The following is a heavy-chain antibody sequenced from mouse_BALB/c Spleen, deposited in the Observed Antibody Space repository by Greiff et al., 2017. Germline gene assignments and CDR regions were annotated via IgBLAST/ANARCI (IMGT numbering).Heavy chain of an antibody. Sequence: VQLQQSGPELVKPGASVKVSCKASGYAFTSYNMYWVKQSQGKSLEWIGYIDPYSGGTSYTQKFKGQATLTVDKSSSTAYMHLNSLRSEDSAVYYSARGRYYYPGDYFDYWGPGTTLTVSS. CDR2: IDPYSGGT. J-gene: IGHJ2*01. CDR3: ARGRYYYPGDYFDY. CDR1: GYAFTSYN. D-gene: IGHD1-1*01. V-gene: IGHV1S135*01.